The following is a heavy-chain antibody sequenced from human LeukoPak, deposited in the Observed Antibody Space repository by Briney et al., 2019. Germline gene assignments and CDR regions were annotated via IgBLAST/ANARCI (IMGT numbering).Heavy chain of an antibody. D-gene: IGHD4-17*01. Sequence: GGSLRLSCAASGFTFSSYWMHWVRQAPGKGLVWVSRINSDGSSTSYADSVKGRFTISRDNAKNTLYLQMNSPRAEDTAVYYCARPLYYGDSNYYCYMDVWGKGTTVTVSS. CDR2: INSDGSST. J-gene: IGHJ6*03. CDR3: ARPLYYGDSNYYCYMDV. CDR1: GFTFSSYW. V-gene: IGHV3-74*01.